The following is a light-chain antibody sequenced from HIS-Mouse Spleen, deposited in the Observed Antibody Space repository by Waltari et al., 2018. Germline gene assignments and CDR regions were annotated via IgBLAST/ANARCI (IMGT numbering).Light chain of an antibody. J-gene: IGKJ1*01. CDR1: QSLLHSNGYKY. V-gene: IGKV2-28*01. CDR2: LGS. Sequence: DIVMTQSPLSLPVTPGEPASISFRASQSLLHSNGYKYLDWYLQKPGQSPQLLIYLGSNRASGVPDRFSGSGSGTDFTLKISRVEAEDVGVYYCMQALQTWTFGQGTKVEIK. CDR3: MQALQTWT.